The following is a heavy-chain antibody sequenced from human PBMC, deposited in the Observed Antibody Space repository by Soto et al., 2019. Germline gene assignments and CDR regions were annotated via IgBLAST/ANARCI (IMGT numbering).Heavy chain of an antibody. V-gene: IGHV4-39*01. D-gene: IGHD3-9*01. CDR3: ARNYDILTDNWFDP. J-gene: IGHJ5*02. CDR2: IYYSGST. CDR1: GGSISSSSYY. Sequence: PSETLSLTCTVSGGSISSSSYYWGWIRQPPGKGLEWIGSIYYSGSTYYNPSLKSRVTISVDTPKNQFSLKLSSVTAADTAVYYCARNYDILTDNWFDPWGQGTLVTVSS.